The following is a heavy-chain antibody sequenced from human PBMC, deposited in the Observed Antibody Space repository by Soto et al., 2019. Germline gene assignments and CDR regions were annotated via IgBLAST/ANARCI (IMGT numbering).Heavy chain of an antibody. Sequence: GGSLRLSCAASGFTFSSYAMSWVRQTPGKGLEWVSEIRGSGGSTYYADSVKGRFTISRDNSKNTLYLQMNSLRAEDTAVYYCAKEEVTTYYYYYMDVWGKGTTVTVPS. CDR2: IRGSGGST. CDR1: GFTFSSYA. CDR3: AKEEVTTYYYYYMDV. V-gene: IGHV3-23*01. D-gene: IGHD4-4*01. J-gene: IGHJ6*03.